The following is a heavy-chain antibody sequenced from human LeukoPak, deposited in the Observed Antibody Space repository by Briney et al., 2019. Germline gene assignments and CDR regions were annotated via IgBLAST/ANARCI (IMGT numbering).Heavy chain of an antibody. V-gene: IGHV4-39*01. CDR3: ARHRSDGYDDDAFDI. D-gene: IGHD5-12*01. CDR2: IYYSGSP. CDR1: GGSISSSSYY. J-gene: IGHJ3*02. Sequence: SETLSLTCTVSGGSISSSSYYWGWIRQPPGKGLEWIESIYYSGSPYYNPSLKSRVTISVDTSKNQFSLKLSSVTAADTAVYYCARHRSDGYDDDAFDIWGQGTMVTVSS.